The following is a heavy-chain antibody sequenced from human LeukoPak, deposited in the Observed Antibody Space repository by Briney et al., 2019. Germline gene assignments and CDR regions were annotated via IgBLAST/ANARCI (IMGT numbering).Heavy chain of an antibody. D-gene: IGHD3-10*01. CDR1: GFTFTKYG. CDR2: ISDSGAYT. J-gene: IGHJ4*02. Sequence: GGSLRLSCAASGFTFTKYGMSWVRQAPGKGLEWISTISDSGAYTYYADFVKGRFTVSRDNSKNTLYLQMNSLRAEDTAVYYCAKGLPHMVRGVMFDYWGQGTLVTVSS. V-gene: IGHV3-23*01. CDR3: AKGLPHMVRGVMFDY.